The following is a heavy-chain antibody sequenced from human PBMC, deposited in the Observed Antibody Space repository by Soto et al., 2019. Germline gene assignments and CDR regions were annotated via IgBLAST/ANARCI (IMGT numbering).Heavy chain of an antibody. CDR3: AKGYSRGY. J-gene: IGHJ4*02. V-gene: IGHV3-43*02. D-gene: IGHD6-13*01. CDR2: IRGDGGST. Sequence: GGSLRLSCAASGFTFDDNAMHWVRQAPGRGLEWVSLIRGDGGSTSYADSVKGRITISRDNSKNSLYMQMNSLRTEDTALCYCAKGYSRGYWGQGTLVTVSS. CDR1: GFTFDDNA.